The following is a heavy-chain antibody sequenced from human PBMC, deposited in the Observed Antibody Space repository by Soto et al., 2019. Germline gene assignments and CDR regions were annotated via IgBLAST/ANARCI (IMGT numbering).Heavy chain of an antibody. CDR2: IRRNAYGGTT. Sequence: GSLRLSCTTSGFTFGDYALSWVRQAPGKGLEWVGFIRRNAYGGTTDYAASVKGRFTISRDDSKSIAYLQMNSLRTEDTALYYCTRASSLDFDFWGQGTAVTVSS. CDR1: GFTFGDYA. J-gene: IGHJ4*02. CDR3: TRASSLDFDF. V-gene: IGHV3-49*04. D-gene: IGHD3-16*01.